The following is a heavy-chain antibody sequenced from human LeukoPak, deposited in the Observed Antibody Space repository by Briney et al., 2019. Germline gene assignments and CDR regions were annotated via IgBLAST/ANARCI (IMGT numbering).Heavy chain of an antibody. J-gene: IGHJ6*03. CDR2: IYYRGST. V-gene: IGHV4-59*01. D-gene: IGHD3-3*01. CDR1: GGSISSYY. CDR3: ARVPFLEWLRPYYYMDV. Sequence: PSETLSLTCTFYGGSISSYYWSWIRQPPGKGLEWIGYIYYRGSTNYNPSLKSRVTISVDTSKNQFSLKLSSVTAADTAVYYCARVPFLEWLRPYYYMDVWGKGTTVTVS.